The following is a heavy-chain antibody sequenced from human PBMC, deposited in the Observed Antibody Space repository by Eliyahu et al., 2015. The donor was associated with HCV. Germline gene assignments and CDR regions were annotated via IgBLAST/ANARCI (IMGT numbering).Heavy chain of an antibody. CDR2: ISGSGGXT. D-gene: IGHD3-3*02. V-gene: IGHV3-23*01. CDR1: GFXFSSHX. CDR3: AKDREFSISGVVITSSTFDY. J-gene: IGHJ4*02. Sequence: VQLLESGGGLVQPGGSLRLSCAASGFXFSSHXVXWVRQAPGKGXEWXSAISGSGGXTYYADSVKGRFTISRDNSKNTLYLQMNSLRAEDTAVYYCAKDREFSISGVVITSSTFDYWGQGTLVTVSS.